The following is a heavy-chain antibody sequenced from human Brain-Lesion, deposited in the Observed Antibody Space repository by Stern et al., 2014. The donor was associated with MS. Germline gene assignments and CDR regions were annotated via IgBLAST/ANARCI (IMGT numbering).Heavy chain of an antibody. CDR2: VSYDGSNK. Sequence: VHLVESGGGVVQPGRPLRLSCVASGFTFGSCAMHWVRQAPGKGLEWGEGVSYDGSNKYYADSVKGRFTISRDNSQNTLYMQMSSLRPEDTAVYYCAKDRQYLTYFFDHWGQGSLVTVSS. D-gene: IGHD2/OR15-2a*01. V-gene: IGHV3-30*18. CDR3: AKDRQYLTYFFDH. J-gene: IGHJ5*02. CDR1: GFTFGSCA.